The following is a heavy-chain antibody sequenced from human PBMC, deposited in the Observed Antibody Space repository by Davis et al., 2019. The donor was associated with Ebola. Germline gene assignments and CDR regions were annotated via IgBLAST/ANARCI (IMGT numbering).Heavy chain of an antibody. CDR3: TSGYSSGWDDY. CDR1: GFTFSGSA. D-gene: IGHD6-19*01. J-gene: IGHJ4*02. V-gene: IGHV3-73*01. Sequence: GESLKISCAASGFTFSGSAMHWVRQASGKGLEWVGRIRSKANSYATAHAASVKGRFTISRDDSKNTAYLQMNSLKTEDTAVYYCTSGYSSGWDDYWGQGTLVTVSS. CDR2: IRSKANSYAT.